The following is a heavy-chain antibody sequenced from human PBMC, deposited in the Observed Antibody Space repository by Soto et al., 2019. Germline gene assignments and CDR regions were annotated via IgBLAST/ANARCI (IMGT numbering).Heavy chain of an antibody. J-gene: IGHJ4*02. Sequence: ASVKVSCKASGYTFTDYYIHWVRQAPGQGLEWMGWISPRTGSANFAQRFQGRVSMTRDTSITTAYMELRRLKSDDTAVYYCATPTPLRGAMITNINFDFWGQGTPVTVSS. CDR3: ATPTPLRGAMITNINFDF. CDR1: GYTFTDYY. V-gene: IGHV1-2*02. CDR2: ISPRTGSA. D-gene: IGHD3-10*01.